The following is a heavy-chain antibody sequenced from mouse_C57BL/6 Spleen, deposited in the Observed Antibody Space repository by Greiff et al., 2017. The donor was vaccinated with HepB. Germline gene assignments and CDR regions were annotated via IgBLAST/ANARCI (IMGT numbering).Heavy chain of an antibody. Sequence: QVQLKQSGAELVRPGASVTLSCKASGYTFTDYEMHWVKQTPVHGLEWIGAIDPETGGTAYNQKFKGKAILTADKSSSTAYMELRSLTSEDSAVYYCTRRYYYGSIPYAMDYWGQGTSVTVSS. J-gene: IGHJ4*01. CDR2: IDPETGGT. CDR1: GYTFTDYE. CDR3: TRRYYYGSIPYAMDY. V-gene: IGHV1-15*01. D-gene: IGHD1-1*01.